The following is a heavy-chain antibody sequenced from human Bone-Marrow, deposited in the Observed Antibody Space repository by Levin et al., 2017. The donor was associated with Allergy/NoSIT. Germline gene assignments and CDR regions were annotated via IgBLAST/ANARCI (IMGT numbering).Heavy chain of an antibody. Sequence: PGGSLRLSCATSGFTFSTFAMSWVRQAPGKGLEWVSTVSGSGGNTYYADSVKGRFTISRDNSKNTLFLQMNSLGPEDTAVYYCANNWWSSSSEYFQHWCQGTLVTVSS. CDR3: ANNWWSSSSEYFQH. J-gene: IGHJ1*01. CDR2: VSGSGGNT. CDR1: GFTFSTFA. V-gene: IGHV3-23*01. D-gene: IGHD6-6*01.